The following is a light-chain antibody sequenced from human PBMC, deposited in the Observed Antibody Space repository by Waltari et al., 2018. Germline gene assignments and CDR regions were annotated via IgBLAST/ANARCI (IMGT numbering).Light chain of an antibody. CDR2: KAS. CDR3: HNYDSFPWT. Sequence: DIQMTQSPSTLSASVGASVTVTCRASQSIGRWLAWYQKRPGQVPKLLIYKASTLESGVPSRFSGSGSGTEFTLTISSLQTDDFATYFCHNYDSFPWTFGQGTKVEIK. V-gene: IGKV1-5*03. J-gene: IGKJ1*01. CDR1: QSIGRW.